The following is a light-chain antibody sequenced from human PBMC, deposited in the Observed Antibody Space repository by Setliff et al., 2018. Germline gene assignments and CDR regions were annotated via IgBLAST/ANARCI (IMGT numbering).Light chain of an antibody. CDR2: DVS. Sequence: QSALTQPRSVSGSPGQSVTISCTGTNSDVGGYKYVSWYQQHPGKAPRFMIYDVSKRPSGVPDRFSGSKSGNTASLTISGLQAEDEADYYCSSYAGNFLFVFGIGTKVTVL. J-gene: IGLJ1*01. CDR1: NSDVGGYKY. CDR3: SSYAGNFLFV. V-gene: IGLV2-11*01.